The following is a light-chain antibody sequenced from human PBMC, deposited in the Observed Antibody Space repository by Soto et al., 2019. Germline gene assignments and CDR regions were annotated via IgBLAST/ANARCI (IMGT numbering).Light chain of an antibody. CDR2: VAS. V-gene: IGKV3-20*01. J-gene: IGKJ2*01. CDR1: QSVTSDF. CDR3: QQYGRSSLMFT. Sequence: EIVLTQSPGTLSLSPGERATLSCRASQSVTSDFLAWYKQKPGQAPRLPIYVASTRAAGVPDRFSGSGSGTGFTLSITRLEPEDFAVYYCQQYGRSSLMFTFGQGTKLGV.